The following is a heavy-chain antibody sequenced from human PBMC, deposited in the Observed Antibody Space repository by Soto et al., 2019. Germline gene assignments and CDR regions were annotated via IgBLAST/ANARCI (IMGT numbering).Heavy chain of an antibody. D-gene: IGHD5-12*01. CDR3: ARVIYGGWSTIKDYYYYAMDV. Sequence: GGSMRLSCAASGFSFSTYDMNWVRQAPGKGLEWVSYISGGSSRIFYADSVRGRFTISRDNAKNSLYLQMNSLRDEDTGVYYCARVIYGGWSTIKDYYYYAMDVWGQGTTVTVSS. CDR1: GFSFSTYD. CDR2: ISGGSSRI. J-gene: IGHJ6*02. V-gene: IGHV3-48*02.